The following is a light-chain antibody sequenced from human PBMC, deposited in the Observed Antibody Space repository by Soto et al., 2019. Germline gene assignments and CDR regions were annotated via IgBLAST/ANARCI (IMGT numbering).Light chain of an antibody. CDR2: GNS. CDR1: SSNIGSEN. J-gene: IGLJ3*02. V-gene: IGLV1-40*01. CDR3: QSYDSRLSALV. Sequence: QSAVTQPPSVSGAPGQRVTISCTGSSSNIGSENVQWYQQFPGTAPKLLIYGNSNRPGGVPDRFAGSKSGTSAYLAITGLQAEDEADYYCQSYDSRLSALVFGGGTKLTVL.